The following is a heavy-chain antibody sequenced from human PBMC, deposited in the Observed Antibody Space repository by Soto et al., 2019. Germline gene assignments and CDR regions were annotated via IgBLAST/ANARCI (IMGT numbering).Heavy chain of an antibody. V-gene: IGHV4-30-4*01. CDR3: ARAYCGGDCSNWFDP. Sequence: SETLSLTCTVSGGSISSGDYYWSWIRQPPGRGLEWIGYIYYSGSTYYNPSLKSRVTISVDTSKNQFSLKLSSVTAADTAVYYCARAYCGGDCSNWFDPWGQGTLVTVSS. J-gene: IGHJ5*02. D-gene: IGHD2-21*02. CDR1: GGSISSGDYY. CDR2: IYYSGST.